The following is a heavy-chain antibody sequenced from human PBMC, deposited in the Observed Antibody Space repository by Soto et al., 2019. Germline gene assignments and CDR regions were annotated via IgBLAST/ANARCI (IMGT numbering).Heavy chain of an antibody. CDR3: ARRGLGGGDAFDI. J-gene: IGHJ3*02. CDR1: GGTFSRHA. D-gene: IGHD3-10*01. CDR2: IIPIFGTA. Sequence: QVQLVQSGAEVRKPGSSVKVSCKASGGTFSRHAISWVRQAPGQGLEWMGGIIPIFGTANYAQKFQGRVTITADESTSTAYMELSSLRSEDTAVYYCARRGLGGGDAFDIWGQGTMVTVSS. V-gene: IGHV1-69*01.